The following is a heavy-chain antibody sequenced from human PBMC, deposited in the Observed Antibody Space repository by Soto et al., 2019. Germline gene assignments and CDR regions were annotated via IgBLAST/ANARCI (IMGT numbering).Heavy chain of an antibody. D-gene: IGHD4-17*01. CDR1: GLTFTSSS. Sequence: GGSLRLSCTASGLTFTSSSFHWVRQAPGKGLEWVAVISENGDRQYSTESVRGRFLISRDSSKNTVYLQMNSLRPEDTGVYFCARRLATTVSALGYWGQGALVTVSS. J-gene: IGHJ4*02. V-gene: IGHV3-30-3*01. CDR2: ISENGDRQ. CDR3: ARRLATTVSALGY.